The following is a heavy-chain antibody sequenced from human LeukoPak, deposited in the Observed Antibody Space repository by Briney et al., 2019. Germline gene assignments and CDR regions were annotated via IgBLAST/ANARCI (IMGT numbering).Heavy chain of an antibody. CDR1: GFTFSSFA. CDR3: ASSKSGYSTDAFDV. J-gene: IGHJ3*01. Sequence: GGSLRLSCAASGFTFSSFAMSWVRKAPGKGLEWVSTISDSGGYTYYADSVKGRFTISRDNSKNTLYLHMNSLRAEDTAVYHCASSKSGYSTDAFDVWGQGTMVTVSS. V-gene: IGHV3-23*01. CDR2: ISDSGGYT. D-gene: IGHD6-13*01.